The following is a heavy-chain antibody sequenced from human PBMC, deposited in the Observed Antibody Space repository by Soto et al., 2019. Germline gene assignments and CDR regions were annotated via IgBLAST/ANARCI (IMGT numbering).Heavy chain of an antibody. Sequence: QLLESGPGLVKPSETLSLTCTVSGGSISSSSYYWGWIRQPPGKGLEWIGSIYYSGSTYYNPSLKSRVTISVDTSKNQFSLKLSSVTAADTAVYYCALSRFLSYYYGMDVWGQGTTVTVSS. CDR2: IYYSGST. D-gene: IGHD3-10*01. CDR3: ALSRFLSYYYGMDV. CDR1: GGSISSSSYY. V-gene: IGHV4-39*01. J-gene: IGHJ6*02.